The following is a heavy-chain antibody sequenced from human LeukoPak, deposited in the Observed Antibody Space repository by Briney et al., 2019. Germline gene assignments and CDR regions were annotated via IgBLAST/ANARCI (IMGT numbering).Heavy chain of an antibody. CDR1: GFTFSNYA. J-gene: IGHJ4*02. Sequence: SGGSLRLSCAASGFTFSNYAMTWVRQAPGKGLEWVSAIDASGGSAYYANSVKGRFTISRDNSNNTLYLQMNSLRAEDTAVYYCARSGSYYRDVDYWGQGTLVTVSS. CDR3: ARSGSYYRDVDY. D-gene: IGHD1-26*01. CDR2: IDASGGSA. V-gene: IGHV3-23*01.